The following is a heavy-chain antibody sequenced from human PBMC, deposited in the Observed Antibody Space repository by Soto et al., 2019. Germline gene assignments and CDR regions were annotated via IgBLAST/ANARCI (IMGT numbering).Heavy chain of an antibody. CDR1: GFTFDDSA. CDR2: FSWNSGSI. J-gene: IGHJ6*02. D-gene: IGHD3-10*01. V-gene: IGHV3-9*01. CDR3: AKDIYYGAGSDYRGGGMDV. Sequence: GGSLRLSCAASGFTFDDSAMHWVRQAPGKGLEWVSGFSWNSGSIGYADSVKGRFTISRDNAKNSLYLQMNSLRAEDTALYYCAKDIYYGAGSDYRGGGMDVWGQGTTVTVSS.